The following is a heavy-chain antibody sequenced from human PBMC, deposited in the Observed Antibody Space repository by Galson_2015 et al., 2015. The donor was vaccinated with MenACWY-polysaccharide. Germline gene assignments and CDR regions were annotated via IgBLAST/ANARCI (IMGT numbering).Heavy chain of an antibody. CDR3: AKMVQQTTKNDY. Sequence: SLRLSCAASGLNFRNYGMHWVRQAPGKGLEWVAFIPYDGSNKYYPDSVKGRFTISRDNSKNTLYLQMNSLRVEDTAVYYRAKMVQQTTKNDYWGQGTLVTVSS. D-gene: IGHD4-17*01. V-gene: IGHV3-30*02. J-gene: IGHJ4*02. CDR1: GLNFRNYG. CDR2: IPYDGSNK.